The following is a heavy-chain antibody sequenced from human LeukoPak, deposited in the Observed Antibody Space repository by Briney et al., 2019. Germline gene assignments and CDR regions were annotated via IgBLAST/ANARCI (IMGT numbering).Heavy chain of an antibody. J-gene: IGHJ4*02. Sequence: PGGSLRLSCVTSGFTFLHYAVHWVRQAPGKGLEWVAVMSYDRNTNYYADSVKGRFTLSRDNSKNTLYLQMNSLRAEDTAVYYCAKGQQWLAYYFDYWGQGTLVTVSS. D-gene: IGHD6-19*01. CDR2: MSYDRNTN. V-gene: IGHV3-30-3*01. CDR3: AKGQQWLAYYFDY. CDR1: GFTFLHYA.